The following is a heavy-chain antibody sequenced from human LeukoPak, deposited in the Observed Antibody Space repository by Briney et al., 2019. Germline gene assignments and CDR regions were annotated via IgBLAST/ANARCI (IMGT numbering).Heavy chain of an antibody. V-gene: IGHV1-18*01. J-gene: IGHJ5*02. Sequence: ASVKVSCKASGYTFTSYGISWVRQAPGQGLEWMGWISGYNGYTHYANSHQGRVTMTTDTSTSTAYMELRSLRSDDTAVYYCARDEARYSSGYYPNWFDPWAREPWSPSPQ. CDR2: ISGYNGYT. CDR3: ARDEARYSSGYYPNWFDP. CDR1: GYTFTSYG. D-gene: IGHD3-22*01.